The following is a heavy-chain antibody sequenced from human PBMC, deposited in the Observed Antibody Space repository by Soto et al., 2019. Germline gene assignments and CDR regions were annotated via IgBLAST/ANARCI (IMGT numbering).Heavy chain of an antibody. CDR1: GGSISSGDYY. CDR3: ARQWGSYYGIGWFDP. CDR2: IYYSGST. Sequence: TLSLTCTVSGGSISSGDYYWSWIRQPPGKGLEWIGYIYYSGSTYYNPSLKSRVTISVDTSKNQFSLKLSSVTAADTAVYYCARQWGSYYGIGWFDPWGQGTLVTVSS. D-gene: IGHD1-26*01. J-gene: IGHJ5*02. V-gene: IGHV4-30-4*01.